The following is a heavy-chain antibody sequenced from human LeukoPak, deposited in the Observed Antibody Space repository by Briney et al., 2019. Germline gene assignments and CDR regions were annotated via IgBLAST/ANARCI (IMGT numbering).Heavy chain of an antibody. V-gene: IGHV3-30*02. D-gene: IGHD5-24*01. CDR2: ISYDGSNK. CDR1: GFTFSSYG. Sequence: HPGGSLRLSCAASGFTFSSYGIHWVRQAPGKGLEWVAFISYDGSNKYHADSVKGRFTISRDNSKNTVYLQMNSLRPEDTAVYYCAKDDAWLQYGNWGRGTLVTVSS. J-gene: IGHJ4*02. CDR3: AKDDAWLQYGN.